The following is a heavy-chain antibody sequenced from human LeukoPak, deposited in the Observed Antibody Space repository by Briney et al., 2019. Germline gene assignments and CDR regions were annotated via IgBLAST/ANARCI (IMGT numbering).Heavy chain of an antibody. D-gene: IGHD6-6*01. CDR3: AREFSGTSIAARVFDS. Sequence: PSETLSLTCTVSGGSITSYYWSYIRQPAGKGLEWIGRIHTSGSTNYNPSLKSRVTMSVDTSKNQFSLKLSSVTAADTAIYYCAREFSGTSIAARVFDSWGQVTLVTVSS. CDR1: GGSITSYY. J-gene: IGHJ4*02. CDR2: IHTSGST. V-gene: IGHV4-4*07.